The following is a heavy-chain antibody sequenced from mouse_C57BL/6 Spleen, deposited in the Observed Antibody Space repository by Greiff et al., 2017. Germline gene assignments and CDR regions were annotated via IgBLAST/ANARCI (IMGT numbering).Heavy chain of an antibody. CDR2: IDPSDSET. CDR1: GYTFTSYW. V-gene: IGHV1-52*01. D-gene: IGHD2-4*01. Sequence: QVHVKQPGAELVRPGSSVKLSCKASGYTFTSYWMHWVKQRPIQGLEWIGNIDPSDSETHYNQKFKDKATLTVDKSSSTAYMQLSSLTSEDSAVYYCARSPYDYDGYYAMDYWGQGTSVTVSS. J-gene: IGHJ4*01. CDR3: ARSPYDYDGYYAMDY.